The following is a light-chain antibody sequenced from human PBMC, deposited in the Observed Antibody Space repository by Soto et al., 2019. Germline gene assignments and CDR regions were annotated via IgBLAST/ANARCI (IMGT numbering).Light chain of an antibody. J-gene: IGLJ3*02. V-gene: IGLV2-14*01. CDR3: SSYTSRGTWV. Sequence: QAASVSGSPGQSITISCTGTISDVGGYNYVSWFQHHPGKAPKLMIYEVSNWPSGVSNRFSGSKSGNTASLTIYGLEAEDEADYYCSSYTSRGTWVFGGGTKLTVL. CDR2: EVS. CDR1: ISDVGGYNY.